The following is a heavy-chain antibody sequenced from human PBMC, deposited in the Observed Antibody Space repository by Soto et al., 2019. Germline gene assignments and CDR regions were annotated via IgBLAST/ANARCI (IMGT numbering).Heavy chain of an antibody. Sequence: QVQLVESGGGVVQPGRSLRLSCAASGFTFSSYAMRWVRQAPGKGLDWVAIISYDESNENYADSVKGRFTISRDNSKNTLYLQMNSLRAEDTGVYYCARGGYCSGGSCRKDGMDVWGQGTTVTVSS. CDR1: GFTFSSYA. CDR2: ISYDESNE. D-gene: IGHD2-15*01. CDR3: ARGGYCSGGSCRKDGMDV. J-gene: IGHJ6*02. V-gene: IGHV3-30-3*01.